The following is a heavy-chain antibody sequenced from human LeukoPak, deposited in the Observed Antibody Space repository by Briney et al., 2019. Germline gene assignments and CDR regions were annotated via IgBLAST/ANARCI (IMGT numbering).Heavy chain of an antibody. CDR1: GFTFSSYE. J-gene: IGHJ6*02. D-gene: IGHD3-10*01. CDR3: ARDITMVRGVIAYYYYYGMDV. V-gene: IGHV3-48*03. CDR2: ISSSGSTI. Sequence: GSLRLSCAASGFTFSSYEMNWVRQAPGKGLEWVSYISSSGSTIYYADSVKGRFTISRDNAKNSLYLQMNSLRAEDTAVYYCARDITMVRGVIAYYYYYGMDVWGQGTTVTVSS.